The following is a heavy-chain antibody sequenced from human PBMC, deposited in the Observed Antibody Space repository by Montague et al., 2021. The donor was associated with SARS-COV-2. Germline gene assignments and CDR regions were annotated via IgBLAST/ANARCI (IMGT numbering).Heavy chain of an antibody. J-gene: IGHJ4*02. V-gene: IGHV1-18*01. D-gene: IGHD2/OR15-2a*01. Sequence: SVKVSFKASGYTFTKYGISWVRQAPGQGLEWMGWVSAYNGNTNYAKNFQGRVTMTTDTSTNTAYMELRGLRSDDTAVFYCARDEEYDTTAYAPLGYWGQGTLVTVSS. CDR1: GYTFTKYG. CDR2: VSAYNGNT. CDR3: ARDEEYDTTAYAPLGY.